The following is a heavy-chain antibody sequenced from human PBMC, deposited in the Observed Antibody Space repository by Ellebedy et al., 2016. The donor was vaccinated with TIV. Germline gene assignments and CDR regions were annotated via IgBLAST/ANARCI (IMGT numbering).Heavy chain of an antibody. CDR3: ARRGQSSGPYWAFDI. CDR1: GYSFTGYY. D-gene: IGHD6-19*01. V-gene: IGHV1-2*04. CDR2: INPNSGGT. Sequence: AASVQVSCKASGYSFTGYYMHWVRQAPGQGLEWMGWINPNSGGTKYAQNFQGWVTMTRDTSISTAYMDLSRLTSDDTAVYYCARRGQSSGPYWAFDIWGQGTMVTVSS. J-gene: IGHJ3*02.